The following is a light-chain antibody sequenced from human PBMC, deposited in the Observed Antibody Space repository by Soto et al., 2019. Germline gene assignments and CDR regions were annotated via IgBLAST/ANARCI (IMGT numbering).Light chain of an antibody. CDR2: DAP. V-gene: IGKV3-11*01. Sequence: EIVLTQSPATLSLSPGERATLSCRASQSVSNYLAWYQQKPGQAPRLLIYDAPNRATGIPARFSGSGSGTDFTLTISSLEPEDFAVYYCQQRSNWPLFTFGPGTKVDIK. CDR1: QSVSNY. CDR3: QQRSNWPLFT. J-gene: IGKJ3*01.